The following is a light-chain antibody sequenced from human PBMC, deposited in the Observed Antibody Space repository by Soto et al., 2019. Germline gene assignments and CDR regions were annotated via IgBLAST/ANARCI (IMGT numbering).Light chain of an antibody. CDR3: YSAAGIDLVV. J-gene: IGLJ2*01. Sequence: SYEPTQPSSVSVSPGQTARITCSGDVLAEKFARWLRQKPGQAPVLLIYNVNERPSTIPERFSGSGSGTTVTLTISGAQVEDEADYYCYSAAGIDLVVFGGGTKLTVL. CDR1: VLAEKF. V-gene: IGLV3-27*01. CDR2: NVN.